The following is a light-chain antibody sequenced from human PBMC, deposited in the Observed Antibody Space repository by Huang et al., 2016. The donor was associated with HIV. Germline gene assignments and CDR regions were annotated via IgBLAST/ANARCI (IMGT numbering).Light chain of an antibody. V-gene: IGKV3-15*01. CDR3: QQYNNWPYT. Sequence: EIVMTQSPATLSVSPGERATLSCRASQIVSSNLAWHQQKPGQAPRLLIYGASTRATGIPARFSGSGSGTEFTLTITSLQSEDFAVYYCQQYNNWPYTFGQGTKLEIK. CDR1: QIVSSN. J-gene: IGKJ2*01. CDR2: GAS.